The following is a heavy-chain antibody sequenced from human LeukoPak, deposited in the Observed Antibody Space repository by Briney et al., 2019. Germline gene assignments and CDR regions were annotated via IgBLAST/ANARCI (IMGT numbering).Heavy chain of an antibody. CDR3: ALLAVASDFDY. CDR2: IGSSGTTI. J-gene: IGHJ4*02. V-gene: IGHV3-48*03. Sequence: PGGSLRLSCAVSGFPFSIYEMNWVRQAPGKGLEWVPNIGSSGTTIYYADSVRGRFSISRDNAKSSLYLQMNSLRVEDTAVYYCALLAVASDFDYWGQGALVTVSS. D-gene: IGHD6-19*01. CDR1: GFPFSIYE.